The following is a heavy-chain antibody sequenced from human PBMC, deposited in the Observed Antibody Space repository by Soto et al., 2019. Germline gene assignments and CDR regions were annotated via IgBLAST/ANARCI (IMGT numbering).Heavy chain of an antibody. Sequence: GASVKVSCKASGYTYTSYAMHWVRQAPGQRLEWMGWINAGNGNTKYSQKFQGRVTITRDTSASTAYMELSSLRSEDTAVYYCARYPSTWSTDAFDIWGQGTMVTVSS. CDR3: ARYPSTWSTDAFDI. J-gene: IGHJ3*02. CDR2: INAGNGNT. CDR1: GYTYTSYA. V-gene: IGHV1-3*01. D-gene: IGHD2-2*01.